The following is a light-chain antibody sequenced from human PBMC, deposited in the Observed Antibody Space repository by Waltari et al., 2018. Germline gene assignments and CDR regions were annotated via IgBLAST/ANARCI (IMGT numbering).Light chain of an antibody. CDR1: SSDVGAYNY. CDR3: SSFAGSNIYV. CDR2: EVS. Sequence: QSALTQPPSASGSRGQSVTIPCTGTSSDVGAYNYVSWYQQHPGKAPKLIIFEVSKRPSGVPDRFSASKSANTASLTVSGLQAEDEADYYCSSFAGSNIYVFGTGTRVAVL. V-gene: IGLV2-8*01. J-gene: IGLJ1*01.